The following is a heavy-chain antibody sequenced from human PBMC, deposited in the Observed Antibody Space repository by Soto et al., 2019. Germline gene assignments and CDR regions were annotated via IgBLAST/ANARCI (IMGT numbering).Heavy chain of an antibody. V-gene: IGHV4-59*01. CDR1: GGSISSYY. D-gene: IGHD3-10*01. J-gene: IGHJ5*02. CDR2: IYYSGST. Sequence: SETLSLPCTVSGGSISSYYWSWIRQPPGKGLEWIGYIYYSGSTNYNPSLKSRVTISVDTSKIQFSLKLSSVTAADTAVYYCARDYYGSASYTWFDPWGQGTLVTVSS. CDR3: ARDYYGSASYTWFDP.